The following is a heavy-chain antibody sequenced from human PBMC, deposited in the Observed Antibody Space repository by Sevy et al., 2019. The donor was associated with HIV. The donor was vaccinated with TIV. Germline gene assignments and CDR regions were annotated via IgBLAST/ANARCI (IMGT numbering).Heavy chain of an antibody. D-gene: IGHD3-10*01. Sequence: GGSLRLSCAAAGFTFSNYWMHWVRQVPGKGLVWVSRIDADGGGARYADSVKGRFTVSRDNARNTLYLQMNSFKVDDTGGYYGARAGTGFGAEFDYWGQGNLVTVSS. CDR1: GFTFSNYW. J-gene: IGHJ4*02. CDR3: ARAGTGFGAEFDY. V-gene: IGHV3-74*01. CDR2: IDADGGGA.